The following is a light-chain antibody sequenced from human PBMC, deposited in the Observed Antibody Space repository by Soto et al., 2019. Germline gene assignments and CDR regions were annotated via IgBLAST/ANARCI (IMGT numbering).Light chain of an antibody. CDR2: WAS. Sequence: DIVMTQSPDSLGVSLGERATINCKSSQPVLYSSNNKNYLAWYQQKPGQPPKLLIYWASTRESGVPDRFSGSGSGTYFTLTINSLQAEDVAVYYCQQYYSSPFTFGPGTKVDIK. V-gene: IGKV4-1*01. CDR3: QQYYSSPFT. J-gene: IGKJ3*01. CDR1: QPVLYSSNNKNY.